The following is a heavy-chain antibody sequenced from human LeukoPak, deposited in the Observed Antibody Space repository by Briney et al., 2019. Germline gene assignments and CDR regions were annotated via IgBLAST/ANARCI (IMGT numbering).Heavy chain of an antibody. D-gene: IGHD6-13*01. CDR2: ISYDGSNK. V-gene: IGHV3-30*18. Sequence: PGRSLRLSCAASGFTFSSYGMHWARQAPGKGLEWVAVISYDGSNKYYADSVKGRFTISRDNSKNTLYLQMNSLRAEDTAVYYCAKHMDHVHSSSWWWGFDYWGQGTLVTVSS. CDR3: AKHMDHVHSSSWWWGFDY. CDR1: GFTFSSYG. J-gene: IGHJ4*02.